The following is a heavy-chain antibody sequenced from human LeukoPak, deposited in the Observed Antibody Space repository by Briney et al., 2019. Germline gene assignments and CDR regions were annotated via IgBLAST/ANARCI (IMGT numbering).Heavy chain of an antibody. Sequence: PGGSLRLSCAASGFTFSSYAMHWVRQAPGKGLEWVAVISYDGSNKYYADSVKGRFTISRDNSKNTLYLQMNSLRAEDTAVYYCARDKDSYGHSWFDPWGQGTLVTVSS. CDR1: GFTFSSYA. J-gene: IGHJ5*02. CDR2: ISYDGSNK. CDR3: ARDKDSYGHSWFDP. D-gene: IGHD5-18*01. V-gene: IGHV3-30-3*01.